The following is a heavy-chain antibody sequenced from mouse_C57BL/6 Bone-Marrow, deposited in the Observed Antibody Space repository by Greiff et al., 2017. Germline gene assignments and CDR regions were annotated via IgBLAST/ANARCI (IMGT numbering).Heavy chain of an antibody. V-gene: IGHV3-1*01. CDR2: ISYSGST. CDR1: GYSITSGYD. J-gene: IGHJ1*03. Sequence: EVKLEESGPGMVKPSQSLSLTCTVTGYSITSGYDWHWIRHFPGNKLEWMGYISYSGSTNYNPSLKSRISITHDTSKNHFFLKLNSVTTEDTATYYCASYYSNYGYCDVWGTGTTVTVSS. CDR3: ASYYSNYGYCDV. D-gene: IGHD2-5*01.